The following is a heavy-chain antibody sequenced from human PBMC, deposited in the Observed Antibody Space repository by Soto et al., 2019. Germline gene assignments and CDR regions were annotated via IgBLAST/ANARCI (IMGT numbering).Heavy chain of an antibody. V-gene: IGHV1-46*01. CDR1: GYTFTDYY. Sequence: QVQLVQSGAAVKKPGASVKTSCTTSGYTFTDYYIHWVRQAPGQGLEWMGVINPTGGSTAYAQNFQGRVTMTRDSSTDTVFMVLSSLRSDATAVYYCARARDYYGSGTHRHFDFWGQGTLVTVSS. J-gene: IGHJ4*02. D-gene: IGHD3-10*01. CDR3: ARARDYYGSGTHRHFDF. CDR2: INPTGGST.